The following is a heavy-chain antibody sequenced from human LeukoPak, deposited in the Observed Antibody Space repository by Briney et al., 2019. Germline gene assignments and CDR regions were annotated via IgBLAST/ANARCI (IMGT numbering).Heavy chain of an antibody. D-gene: IGHD3-10*01. CDR3: ARDMGSGSFPNSYYLDY. CDR1: GFTFNNYG. V-gene: IGHV3-33*01. J-gene: IGHJ4*02. CDR2: IWFDGSNK. Sequence: GGSLRLSCAASGFTFNNYGMHWVRQAPGKGLEWVALIWFDGSNKYYADSMKGRFTVSRDNSKNTLYLQTNSLRAEDTAVYYCARDMGSGSFPNSYYLDYWGQGTLVTVSS.